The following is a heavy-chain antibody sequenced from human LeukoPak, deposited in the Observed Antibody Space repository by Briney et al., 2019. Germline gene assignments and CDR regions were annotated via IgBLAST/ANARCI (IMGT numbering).Heavy chain of an antibody. V-gene: IGHV3-23*01. D-gene: IGHD6-19*01. Sequence: PGGSLRLSCAASGFTFSSYAMSWVRQAPGKGLEWVSAISGSGGSTYYADSVKGRFTISKDNSKDTLYLQMNSLRDEDTAVYYCARDHPGSGWYVDYWGQGILVTVSS. CDR2: ISGSGGST. J-gene: IGHJ4*02. CDR3: ARDHPGSGWYVDY. CDR1: GFTFSSYA.